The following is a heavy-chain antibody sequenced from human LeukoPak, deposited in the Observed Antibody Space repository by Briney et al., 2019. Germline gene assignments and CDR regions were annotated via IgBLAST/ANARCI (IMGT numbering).Heavy chain of an antibody. CDR1: GGSISSYY. V-gene: IGHV4-59*01. D-gene: IGHD5-18*01. J-gene: IGHJ5*02. CDR3: ARSKYSYVDNGGFDP. Sequence: SETLSLTCTVSGGSISSYYWSWIRQPPGKGLEWIGYIYYSGSTNYNPSLKSRVTISVDTSKNQFSLKLSSVTAADTAVYYCARSKYSYVDNGGFDPGGQGTLVTVSS. CDR2: IYYSGST.